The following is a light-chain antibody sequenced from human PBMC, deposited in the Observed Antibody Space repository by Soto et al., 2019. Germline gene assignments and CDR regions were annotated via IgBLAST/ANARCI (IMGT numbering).Light chain of an antibody. CDR3: RSYTSSSTLGGV. CDR1: SSDVAGYNY. V-gene: IGLV2-14*01. J-gene: IGLJ2*01. Sequence: QSALTQPGSVSGSPGQTITISCTGTSSDVAGYNYVSWYQQHPGKAPKLMIYDVSNRPSGVSNRFSGSKSGNTASLTISGLQAEDEADYYCRSYTSSSTLGGVFGGGTKLTVL. CDR2: DVS.